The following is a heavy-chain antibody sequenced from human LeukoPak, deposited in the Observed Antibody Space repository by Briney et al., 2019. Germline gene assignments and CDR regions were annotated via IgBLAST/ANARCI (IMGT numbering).Heavy chain of an antibody. CDR2: INWNGGST. CDR3: ARDDYSGAAGTYYYYYYYMDV. J-gene: IGHJ6*03. V-gene: IGHV3-20*04. CDR1: GFTFDDYG. D-gene: IGHD6-13*01. Sequence: GGSLRLSCAASGFTFDDYGMSWVRQAPGKGLEWVSGINWNGGSTGYADSVKGRFTISRDNAKNSLYLQMNSLRAEDTAVYYCARDDYSGAAGTYYYYYYYMDVWGKGTTVTVSS.